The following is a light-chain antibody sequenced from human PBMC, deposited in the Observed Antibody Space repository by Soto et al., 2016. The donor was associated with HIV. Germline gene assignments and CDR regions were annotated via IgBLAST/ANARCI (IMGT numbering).Light chain of an antibody. CDR1: QSISVW. Sequence: DIQMTQSPSTLSASVGDRVTITCRASQSISVWLAWYQQKPGKAPKLLIYKASTLESGVPSRFSGSGSGTDFTLTISSPQPDDFATYYCQQYNGYFGPGTKVDMK. J-gene: IGKJ3*01. CDR2: KAS. CDR3: QQYNGY. V-gene: IGKV1-5*03.